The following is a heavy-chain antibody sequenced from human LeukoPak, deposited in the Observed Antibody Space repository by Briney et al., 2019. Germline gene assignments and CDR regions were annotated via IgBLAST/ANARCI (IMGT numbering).Heavy chain of an antibody. Sequence: ASVKVSCKASGYTFTGYYMHWVRQAPGQGLEWMGWINPNSGGTNYAQKFQGRVTMTRDTSISTAYMELSRLRSDDTAVYYCARDLGTAMGTYYYYYYMDVWGKGTTVTVSS. CDR1: GYTFTGYY. CDR2: INPNSGGT. D-gene: IGHD5-18*01. CDR3: ARDLGTAMGTYYYYYYMDV. V-gene: IGHV1-2*02. J-gene: IGHJ6*03.